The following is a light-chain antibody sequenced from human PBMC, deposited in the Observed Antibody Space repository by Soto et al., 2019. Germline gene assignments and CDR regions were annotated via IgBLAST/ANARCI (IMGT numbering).Light chain of an antibody. Sequence: EIVLTQSPATLSLSPGARATLSCRASQSVSSHLAWYQQKPGQSPRLLIYDASNRATGIPARFSRSGSGTDFTLTIISLEPEDFAFYFCQQRSHWPTFGPGTKVDIK. CDR2: DAS. CDR3: QQRSHWPT. J-gene: IGKJ1*01. CDR1: QSVSSH. V-gene: IGKV3-11*01.